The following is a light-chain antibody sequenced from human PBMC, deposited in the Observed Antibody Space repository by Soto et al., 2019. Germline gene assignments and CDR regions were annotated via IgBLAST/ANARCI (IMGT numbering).Light chain of an antibody. CDR2: GAS. CDR3: QQYDNSPLT. V-gene: IGKV3-20*01. CDR1: QSVSSSY. J-gene: IGKJ4*01. Sequence: EIVLTQSPGTLSLSPGDRATLSCRASQSVSSSYLAWYQQKPGQAPRLLIYGASNRATGIPDRFSGSGSGTDFTLTISRLEPEDFAVYYCQQYDNSPLTFGGGTKVKIK.